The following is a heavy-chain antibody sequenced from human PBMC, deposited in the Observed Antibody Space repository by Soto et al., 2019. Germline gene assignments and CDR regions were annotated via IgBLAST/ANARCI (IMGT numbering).Heavy chain of an antibody. D-gene: IGHD3-3*01. Sequence: ASVKVSCKASGYTFTSYGISWVRQAPGQGLEWMGRISAYNGNTNYAQKLQGRVTMTTDTSTSTAYMELRSLRSDDTAVYYCARVELTYYDFWSGYYYYMDVWGKGTTVTVSS. CDR3: ARVELTYYDFWSGYYYYMDV. CDR2: ISAYNGNT. CDR1: GYTFTSYG. J-gene: IGHJ6*03. V-gene: IGHV1-18*01.